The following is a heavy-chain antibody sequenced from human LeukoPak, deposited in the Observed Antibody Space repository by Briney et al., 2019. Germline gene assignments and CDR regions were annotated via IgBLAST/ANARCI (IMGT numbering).Heavy chain of an antibody. V-gene: IGHV4-34*01. D-gene: IGHD1-26*01. CDR2: INHSGST. J-gene: IGHJ3*02. CDR1: GGSFSGYY. CDR3: ARVSMELRDAFDI. Sequence: SETLSLTCAVYGGSFSGYYWSWIRQPPGKGLEWIGEINHSGSTNYNPSLKSRVTISVDTSKNQFSLKLSSVTAADTAVYYCARVSMELRDAFDIWGQGTMVTVSS.